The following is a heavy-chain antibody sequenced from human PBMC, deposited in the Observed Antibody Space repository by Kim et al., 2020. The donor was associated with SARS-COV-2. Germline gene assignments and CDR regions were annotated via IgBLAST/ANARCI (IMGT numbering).Heavy chain of an antibody. V-gene: IGHV1-18*01. CDR1: GYTFTSYG. CDR3: ARAYGSYSGSYSDY. Sequence: ASVKVSCKASGYTFTSYGISWVRQAPGQGLEWMGWISAYNGNTNYAQKLQGRVPMTTDTSTSTAYMELRSLRSDDTAVYYCARAYGSYSGSYSDYWGQGTLVTVSS. J-gene: IGHJ4*02. CDR2: ISAYNGNT. D-gene: IGHD1-26*01.